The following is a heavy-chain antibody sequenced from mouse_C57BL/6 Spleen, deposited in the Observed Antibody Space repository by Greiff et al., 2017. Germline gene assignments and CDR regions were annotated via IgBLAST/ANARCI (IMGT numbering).Heavy chain of an antibody. CDR1: GYTFTDYN. J-gene: IGHJ4*01. CDR3: ARRGIYYDYDAGDYYAMDY. V-gene: IGHV1-22*01. CDR2: INPNNGGT. Sequence: EVQLVESGPELVKPGASVKMSCKASGYTFTDYNMHWVKQSHGKSLEWIGYINPNNGGTSYNQKFKGKATLTVNKSSSTAYMELRSLTSEDSAVYYCARRGIYYDYDAGDYYAMDYWGQGTSVTVSS. D-gene: IGHD2-4*01.